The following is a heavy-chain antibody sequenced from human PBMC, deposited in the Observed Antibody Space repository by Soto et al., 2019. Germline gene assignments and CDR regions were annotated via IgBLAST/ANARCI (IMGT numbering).Heavy chain of an antibody. V-gene: IGHV1-2*02. J-gene: IGHJ4*02. D-gene: IGHD4-4*01. CDR3: ARDDPTVTTKY. CDR1: GYIFSDYH. CDR2: INPNSGGT. Sequence: QVQLVQSGTEVKKPGAAVKVSCKASGYIFSDYHIYWVRQAPGQGLEWLGWINPNSGGTRYAQKLQGRVTLTRDTSISTAYREVNSLRYDDTAVYYCARDDPTVTTKYWGQGTLVTVSS.